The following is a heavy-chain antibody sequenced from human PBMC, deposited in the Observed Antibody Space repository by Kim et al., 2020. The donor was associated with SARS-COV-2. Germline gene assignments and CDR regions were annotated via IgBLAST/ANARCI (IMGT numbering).Heavy chain of an antibody. CDR3: GVDCSPCCGSSRWNRDS. CDR1: GFTVSSNY. J-gene: IGHJ5*01. D-gene: IGHD2-15*01. CDR2: INSGGSN. V-gene: IGHV3-66*01. Sequence: GGSLRLSCAASGFTVSSNYMSWVRQAPGKGLVWVSLINSGGSNSYEDSAKDSLTIISGNSTNKTYLQMNNLRAEDTAAVYCGVDCSPCCGSSRWNRDS.